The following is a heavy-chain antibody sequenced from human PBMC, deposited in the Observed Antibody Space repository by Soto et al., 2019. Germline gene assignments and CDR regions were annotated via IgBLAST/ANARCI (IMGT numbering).Heavy chain of an antibody. J-gene: IGHJ4*02. D-gene: IGHD2-15*01. CDR2: IIPIFGTA. Sequence: QVQLVQSGAEVKKPGSSVKVSCKASGGTFSSYAISWVRQAPGQGLEWMGGIIPIFGTANYAQKFQGRVTXXAXEXXSTAYMELSSLRSADTAVYYCARAVGWVAAAANDSWGQGTLVTVSS. V-gene: IGHV1-69*12. CDR3: ARAVGWVAAAANDS. CDR1: GGTFSSYA.